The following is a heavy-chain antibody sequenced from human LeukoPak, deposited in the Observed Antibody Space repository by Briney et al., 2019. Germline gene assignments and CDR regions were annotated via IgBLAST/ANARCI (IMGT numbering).Heavy chain of an antibody. V-gene: IGHV4-59*08. D-gene: IGHD3-16*02. CDR2: IYYSGST. CDR3: ARLHYDYVWGSYRQYYFDY. J-gene: IGHJ4*02. CDR1: GSSISSYY. Sequence: PSETLSLTCTVSGSSISSYYWSWIRQPPGKGLEWIGYIYYSGSTNYNPSLKSRVTISVDTSKNQFSLKLSSVTAADTAVYYCARLHYDYVWGSYRQYYFDYWGQGTLVTVSS.